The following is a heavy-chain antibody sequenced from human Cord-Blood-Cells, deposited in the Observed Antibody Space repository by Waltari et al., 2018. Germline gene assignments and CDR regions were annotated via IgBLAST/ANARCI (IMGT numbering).Heavy chain of an antibody. V-gene: IGHV4-34*01. CDR1: VGSFSGYY. CDR3: ARGRGSSSGGVAFDI. CDR2: INHSGST. Sequence: VQLQHWGAGLLKPSETLSPTRAVDVGSFSGYYWSWIRQPPGKGLEWMGEINHSGSTNYNPSLKSRVTISVDTSKNQFSLKLSSVTAADTAVYYCARGRGSSSGGVAFDIWGQGTMVTVSS. D-gene: IGHD6-6*01. J-gene: IGHJ3*02.